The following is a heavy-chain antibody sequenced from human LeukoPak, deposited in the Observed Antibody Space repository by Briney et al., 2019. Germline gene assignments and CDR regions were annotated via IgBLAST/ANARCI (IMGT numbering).Heavy chain of an antibody. CDR3: ARGLTNRQFDY. Sequence: DPSETLSLTCAVYGGSFSGYYWSWIRQPPGKGLEWIGEINHSGSTNYNPSLKSRVTISVDTSKNQFSLKLSSVTAADTAVYYCARGLTNRQFDYWGQGTLVTVSS. CDR1: GGSFSGYY. J-gene: IGHJ4*02. D-gene: IGHD2-2*01. V-gene: IGHV4-34*01. CDR2: INHSGST.